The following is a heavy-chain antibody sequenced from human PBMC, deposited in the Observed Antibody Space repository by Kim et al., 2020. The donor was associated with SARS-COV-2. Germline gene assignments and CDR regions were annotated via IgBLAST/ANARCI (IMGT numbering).Heavy chain of an antibody. J-gene: IGHJ6*02. CDR2: ISSSSSYI. Sequence: GGSLRLSCAASGFTFSSYSMNWVRQAPGKGLEWVSSISSSSSYIYYADSVKGRFTISRDNAKNSLYLQMNSLRAEDTAVYYCARGAGGYSYGYGVDVWGQGTTVTVSS. V-gene: IGHV3-21*01. CDR1: GFTFSSYS. D-gene: IGHD5-18*01. CDR3: ARGAGGYSYGYGVDV.